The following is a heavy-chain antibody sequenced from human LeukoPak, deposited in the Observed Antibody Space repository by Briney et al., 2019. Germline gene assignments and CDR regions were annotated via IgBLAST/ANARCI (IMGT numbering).Heavy chain of an antibody. CDR3: ASYITIFGVVRFAFDI. J-gene: IGHJ3*02. D-gene: IGHD3-3*01. CDR1: GFTVRRNY. Sequence: GGSLRLSCAASGFTVRRNYMSWVRQAPGKGLEWVSVIYSGGSTYYADSVKGRFTISRDNSKNTRYLQMNSLRAEDTAVYYCASYITIFGVVRFAFDIWGQGTMVTVSS. V-gene: IGHV3-53*01. CDR2: IYSGGST.